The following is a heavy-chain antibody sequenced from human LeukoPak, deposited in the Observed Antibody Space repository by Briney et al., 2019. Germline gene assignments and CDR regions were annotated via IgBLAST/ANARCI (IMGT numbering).Heavy chain of an antibody. V-gene: IGHV4-39*01. CDR3: ARRGGSGRAFDY. Sequence: SETLSLTCSVSVASITGGTYYWGWIRQPPGKGLEWIGSIYYTGSTYDNPSLKSRVTISVDTSKNQFSLKLSSVTAADTAVYYCARRGGSGRAFDYWGQGTLVTVSS. CDR1: VASITGGTYY. D-gene: IGHD1-26*01. CDR2: IYYTGST. J-gene: IGHJ4*02.